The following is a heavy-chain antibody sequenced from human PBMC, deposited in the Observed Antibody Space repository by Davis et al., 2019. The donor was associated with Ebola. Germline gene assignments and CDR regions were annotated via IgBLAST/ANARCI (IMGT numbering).Heavy chain of an antibody. CDR2: INPNSGGT. CDR1: GYTFTGYY. V-gene: IGHV1-2*02. Sequence: ASVKVSCKASGYTFTGYYMHWVRQAPGQGLEWMGWINPNSGGTNYAQKLQGRVTMTTDTSTSTAYMELRSLRSDDTAVYYCARDQWYSGLFDPWGQGTLVTVSS. D-gene: IGHD1-26*01. J-gene: IGHJ5*02. CDR3: ARDQWYSGLFDP.